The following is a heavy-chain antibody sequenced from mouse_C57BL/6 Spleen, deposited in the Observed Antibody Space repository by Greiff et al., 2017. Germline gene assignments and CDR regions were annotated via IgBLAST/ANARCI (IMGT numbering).Heavy chain of an antibody. J-gene: IGHJ1*03. CDR3: ARTITTVGYWYFDV. D-gene: IGHD1-1*01. CDR1: GFSLTSYG. CDR2: IWSGGST. Sequence: VQLQQSGPGLVQPSQSLSITCTVSGFSLTSYGVHWVRQSPGKGLEWLGVIWSGGSTDYNAAFISRLSISKDNSKSQVFFKMNSLQADDTAIDYCARTITTVGYWYFDVWGTGTTVTVSS. V-gene: IGHV2-2*01.